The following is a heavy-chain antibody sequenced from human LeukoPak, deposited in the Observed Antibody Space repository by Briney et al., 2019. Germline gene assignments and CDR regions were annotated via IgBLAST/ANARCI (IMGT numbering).Heavy chain of an antibody. CDR2: IKQYGSEK. CDR3: APDRGYSGYDLGY. J-gene: IGHJ4*02. Sequence: GGSLRLSCAASGFTFSIYWMSWVRQAPGKGLEWVANIKQYGSEKYVDSVKGRFTISRDNAKNSLYLQMNSLRAEDTAVYYCAPDRGYSGYDLGYWGQGTLVTVSS. V-gene: IGHV3-7*01. CDR1: GFTFSIYW. D-gene: IGHD5-12*01.